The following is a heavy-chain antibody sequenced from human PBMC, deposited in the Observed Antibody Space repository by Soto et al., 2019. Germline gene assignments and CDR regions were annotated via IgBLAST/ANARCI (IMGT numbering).Heavy chain of an antibody. CDR3: ARLDGSMVSDV. V-gene: IGHV5-10-1*01. CDR1: GYSFTIYC. Sequence: LGESLKISCNGSGYSFTIYCISWVLQMPGKGLEWMWRIDPSDSYTNYSPSLQGHVTISADKSISTAYLQWSSLKASDTAMYYCARLDGSMVSDVWGQGTTVTVSS. CDR2: IDPSDSYT. D-gene: IGHD3-22*01. J-gene: IGHJ6*02.